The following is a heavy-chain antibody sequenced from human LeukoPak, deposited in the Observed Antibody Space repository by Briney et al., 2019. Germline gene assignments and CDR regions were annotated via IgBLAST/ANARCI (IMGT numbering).Heavy chain of an antibody. CDR1: GYTFTSYY. V-gene: IGHV1-2*02. J-gene: IGHJ6*03. Sequence: GASVKVSCKASGYTFTSYYMHWVRQAPGQGLEWMGWINPNSGGTNYAQKFQGRVTMTRDTSISTAYMELSRLRSDDTAVYYCARDRAEVLRFSYYYYYYYMDVWGKGTTVTVSS. CDR3: ARDRAEVLRFSYYYYYYYMDV. D-gene: IGHD3-3*01. CDR2: INPNSGGT.